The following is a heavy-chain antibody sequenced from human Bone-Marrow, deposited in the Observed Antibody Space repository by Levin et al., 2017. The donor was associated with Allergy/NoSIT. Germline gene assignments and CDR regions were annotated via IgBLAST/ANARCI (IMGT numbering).Heavy chain of an antibody. J-gene: IGHJ3*02. CDR3: ARARSGWENDVFDI. V-gene: IGHV3-30*04. D-gene: IGHD6-19*01. CDR2: ISYDGSNT. Sequence: GGSLRLSCAASGFTFSSYAMNWVRQAPGKGLEWVAVISYDGSNTFYADPVKGRFTISRDNSKNAVFLQTDSLRVDDTAVYFCARARSGWENDVFDIWGQGTMVTVSS. CDR1: GFTFSSYA.